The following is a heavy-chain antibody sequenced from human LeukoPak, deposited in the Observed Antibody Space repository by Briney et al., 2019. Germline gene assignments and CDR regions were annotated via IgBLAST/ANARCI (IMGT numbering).Heavy chain of an antibody. J-gene: IGHJ6*03. CDR1: GFTLSTHW. Sequence: GGSLRLSCAASGFTLSTHWMNWVRQAPGRGLEWVANINQDGSEKYYVDSLKGRLTISRDNAKNSLYLQMNSLRAEDTAVYYCARVGKEGISQLMDVWGKGTTVIVSS. V-gene: IGHV3-7*01. CDR2: INQDGSEK. CDR3: ARVGKEGISQLMDV. D-gene: IGHD1-1*01.